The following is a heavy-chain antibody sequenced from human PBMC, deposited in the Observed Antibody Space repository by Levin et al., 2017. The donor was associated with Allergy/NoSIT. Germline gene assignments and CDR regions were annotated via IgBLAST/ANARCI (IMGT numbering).Heavy chain of an antibody. D-gene: IGHD6-19*01. J-gene: IGHJ4*02. CDR2: IYPGDSDT. CDR3: ARFIAVAGEYFDY. CDR1: GYSFTSYW. V-gene: IGHV5-51*01. Sequence: ASVKVSCKGSGYSFTSYWIGWVRQMPGKGLEWMGIIYPGDSDTRYSPSFQGQVTISADKSISTAYLQWSSLKASDTAMYYCARFIAVAGEYFDYWGQGTLVTVSS.